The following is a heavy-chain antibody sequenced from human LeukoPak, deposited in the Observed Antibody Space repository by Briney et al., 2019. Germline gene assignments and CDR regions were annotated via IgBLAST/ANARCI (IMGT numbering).Heavy chain of an antibody. V-gene: IGHV4-39*07. CDR2: INHSGST. CDR1: GGSISTSSFY. Sequence: SETLSLTCTVSGGSISTSSFYWSWIRQPPGKGLEWIGEINHSGSTNYNPSLKSRVTISVDTSKNQFSLKLSSVTAADTAVYYCARSYYDFWSGSYLYYFDYWGQGTLVTVSS. J-gene: IGHJ4*02. D-gene: IGHD3-3*01. CDR3: ARSYYDFWSGSYLYYFDY.